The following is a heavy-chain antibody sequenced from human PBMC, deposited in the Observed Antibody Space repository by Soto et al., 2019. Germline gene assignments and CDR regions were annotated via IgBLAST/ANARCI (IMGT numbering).Heavy chain of an antibody. J-gene: IGHJ6*02. CDR1: GFTFSAYA. Sequence: QVQLMESGGGVVQPGGSLRLSCAASGFTFSAYAINWVRQSPGKGLEWVAVISYDGSNDYYGASVKGRFTVSRDNSNSTLHLHMNSLRVDDTATYYCARALLLRGRRFGMDVWGQGSTVTVSS. D-gene: IGHD3-10*01. CDR2: ISYDGSND. CDR3: ARALLLRGRRFGMDV. V-gene: IGHV3-30-3*01.